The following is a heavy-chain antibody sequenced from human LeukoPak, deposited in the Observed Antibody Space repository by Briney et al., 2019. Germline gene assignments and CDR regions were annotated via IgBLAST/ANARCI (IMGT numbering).Heavy chain of an antibody. CDR3: AKSYDILTGYYGMDV. J-gene: IGHJ6*02. CDR1: GFTFSSYA. D-gene: IGHD3-9*01. V-gene: IGHV3-23*01. CDR2: ISGSGGST. Sequence: GGSLRLSCAASGFTFSSYAMSWVRQAPGKGLEWVSAISGSGGSTYYADSVKGRFTISRDNSKNTLYLQMNSLRAEDTAVYYCAKSYDILTGYYGMDVWGQGTLVTVSS.